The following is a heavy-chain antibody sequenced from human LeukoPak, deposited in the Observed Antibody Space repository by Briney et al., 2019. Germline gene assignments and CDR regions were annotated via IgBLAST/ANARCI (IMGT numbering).Heavy chain of an antibody. V-gene: IGHV1-2*02. CDR3: ARVDIVVVVAPTS. J-gene: IGHJ5*02. Sequence: ASVKVSCKASGYTFTGYYMHWVRQAPGQGLEWMGWINPNSGGTNYAQKFQGRVTMTRDTSISTAYMELSRRRSDDTAVDYCARVDIVVVVAPTSWGQGTLVTVSS. CDR1: GYTFTGYY. CDR2: INPNSGGT. D-gene: IGHD2-15*01.